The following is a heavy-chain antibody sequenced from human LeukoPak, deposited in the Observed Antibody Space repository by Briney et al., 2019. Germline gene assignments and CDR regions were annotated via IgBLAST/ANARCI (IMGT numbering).Heavy chain of an antibody. CDR1: GFSFTNFW. V-gene: IGHV3-21*01. Sequence: KPGGSLRLSCAVSGFSFTNFWMNWVRQAPGKGLEWVSSISSSSSYIYYADSVKGRFTISRDNAKNSLYLQMNSLRAEDTAVYYCARGGSFGVVTKSLEYFQHWGQGTLVTVSS. CDR3: ARGGSFGVVTKSLEYFQH. D-gene: IGHD3-3*01. J-gene: IGHJ1*01. CDR2: ISSSSSYI.